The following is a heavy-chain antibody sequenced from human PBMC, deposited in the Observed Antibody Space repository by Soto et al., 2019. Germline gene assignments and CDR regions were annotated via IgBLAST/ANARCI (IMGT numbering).Heavy chain of an antibody. CDR3: ARVWEVPDAIGWWFDP. V-gene: IGHV4-59*01. Sequence: SETLSLTCTVSGGSISSYYWSWIRQPPGKGLEWIGYIYYSGSTNYNPSLKSRVTISVDTSKDQFSLKLSSVTAADTAVYYCARVWEVPDAIGWWFDPWGQGTLVTVSS. J-gene: IGHJ5*02. CDR2: IYYSGST. D-gene: IGHD2-2*01. CDR1: GGSISSYY.